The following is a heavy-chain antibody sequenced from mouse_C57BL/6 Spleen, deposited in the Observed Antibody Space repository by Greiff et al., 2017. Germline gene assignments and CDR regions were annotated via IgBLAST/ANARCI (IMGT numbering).Heavy chain of an antibody. V-gene: IGHV1-7*01. Sequence: VQVVESGAELAKPGASVKLSCKASGYTFTSYWMHWVKQRPGQGLEWIGYINPSSGYTKYNQKFKDKATLTADKSSSTAYMQLSSLTYEDSAVYYCARDYGSTHWYFDVWGTGTTVTVSS. J-gene: IGHJ1*03. D-gene: IGHD1-1*01. CDR2: INPSSGYT. CDR3: ARDYGSTHWYFDV. CDR1: GYTFTSYW.